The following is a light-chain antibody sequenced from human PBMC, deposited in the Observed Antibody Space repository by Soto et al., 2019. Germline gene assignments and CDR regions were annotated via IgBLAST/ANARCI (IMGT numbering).Light chain of an antibody. V-gene: IGKV3-15*01. CDR1: QSVRSN. CDR2: AAS. Sequence: EIVMTQSPATLSVSPGESATLSCRASQSVRSNLAWYQQKPGQAPRLLIYAASTRATAIPGRFSGGGSGTEFSPTITSLQSEDFASDYWQQYNTWTPHYTFGPGTKVDIK. J-gene: IGKJ3*01. CDR3: QQYNTWTPHYT.